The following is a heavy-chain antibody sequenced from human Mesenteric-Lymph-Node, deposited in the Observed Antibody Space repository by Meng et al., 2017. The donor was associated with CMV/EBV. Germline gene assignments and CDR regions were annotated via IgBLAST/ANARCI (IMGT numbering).Heavy chain of an antibody. V-gene: IGHV3-7*01. Sequence: GESLKISCAASGFTFSSYAMHWVRQAPGKGLEWVANIKEDGSETFYVDSVKGRFTISRDNAKNSLFLQMNSLRVEDTAIYYCARDVRHRDSGPPWGQGALVTVSS. CDR1: GFTFSSYA. J-gene: IGHJ5*02. CDR2: IKEDGSET. CDR3: ARDVRHRDSGPP. D-gene: IGHD3-10*02.